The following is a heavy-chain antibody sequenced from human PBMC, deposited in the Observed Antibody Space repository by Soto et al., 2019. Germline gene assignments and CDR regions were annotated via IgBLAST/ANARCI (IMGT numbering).Heavy chain of an antibody. CDR2: INPNTGGT. CDR3: ATARDGYNYYFDY. V-gene: IGHV1-2*04. CDR1: GYTFTGYY. Sequence: QVQLVQSGAEVKKPGASVKVSCKASGYTFTGYYMHWVRQAPGQGLEWMGWINPNTGGTNYAQKFQGWVTMTRDTSISTAYMELSRLRSDDTAVYYCATARDGYNYYFDYWGQGTLVTVSS. J-gene: IGHJ4*02. D-gene: IGHD5-12*01.